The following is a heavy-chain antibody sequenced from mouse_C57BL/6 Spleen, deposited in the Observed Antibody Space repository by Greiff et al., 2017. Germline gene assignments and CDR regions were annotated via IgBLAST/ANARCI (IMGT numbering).Heavy chain of an antibody. CDR2: ISSGSSTI. J-gene: IGHJ4*01. CDR3: ARPIQSEECARDD. Sequence: DVMLVESGGGLVKPGGSLKLSCAASGFTFSDYGIRWVRQATEKGLEWVAYISSGSSTIYYADTVKGRFPISRDNATNSLVLKMTSLRSEDTAMYYCARPIQSEECARDDWGTGTSVTVSS. V-gene: IGHV5-17*01. D-gene: IGHD6-5*01. CDR1: GFTFSDYG.